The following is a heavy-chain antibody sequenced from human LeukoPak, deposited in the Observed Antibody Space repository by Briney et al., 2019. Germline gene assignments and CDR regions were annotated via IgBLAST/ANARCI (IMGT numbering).Heavy chain of an antibody. D-gene: IGHD3-22*01. CDR3: ARGPYYSDSVTYSFDY. J-gene: IGHJ4*02. CDR2: IYHSGST. V-gene: IGHV4-34*01. Sequence: PSETLSLTCAVYGGSFSGYYWSWIRQPPGKGLEWIESIYHSGSTYYNPSLKSRVTISVDTSKNQFSLKLSSVTAADTAVYYCARGPYYSDSVTYSFDYWGQGTLVTVSS. CDR1: GGSFSGYY.